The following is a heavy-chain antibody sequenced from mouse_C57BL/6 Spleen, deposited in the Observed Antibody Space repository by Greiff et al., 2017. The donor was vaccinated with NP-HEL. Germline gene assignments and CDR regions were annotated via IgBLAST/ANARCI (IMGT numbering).Heavy chain of an antibody. CDR3: TRDEGLTVFDY. CDR2: ISSGGDYI. J-gene: IGHJ2*01. D-gene: IGHD4-1*01. Sequence: EVKLMESGEGLVKPGGSLKLSCAASGFTFSSYAMSWVRQTPEKRLEWVAYISSGGDYIYYADTVKGRFTISRDNARNTLYLQMSSLKSEDTAMYYCTRDEGLTVFDYWGQGTTLTVSS. CDR1: GFTFSSYA. V-gene: IGHV5-9-1*02.